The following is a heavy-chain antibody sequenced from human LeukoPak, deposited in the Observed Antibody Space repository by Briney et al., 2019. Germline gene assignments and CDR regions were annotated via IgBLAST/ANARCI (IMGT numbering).Heavy chain of an antibody. D-gene: IGHD3-9*01. CDR1: GFTFSSYA. V-gene: IGHV3-23*01. CDR3: AKAGVLRYFDWSHDY. CDR2: ISGSGGST. Sequence: GGSLRLSCAASGFTFSSYAMSWVRQAPGEGLEWVSAISGSGGSTYYADSVKGRFTISRDNSKNTLYLQMNSLRAEDTAVYYCAKAGVLRYFDWSHDYWGQGTLVTVSS. J-gene: IGHJ4*02.